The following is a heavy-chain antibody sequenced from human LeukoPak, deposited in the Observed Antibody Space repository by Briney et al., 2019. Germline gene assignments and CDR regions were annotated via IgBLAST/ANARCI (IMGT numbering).Heavy chain of an antibody. CDR2: INGPSDTI. Sequence: GGSLRLSCAASGFIFSSYSMSWVRQAPGKGLEWVSYINGPSDTIYYADSVKGRFSISRDNAKYSVYLQMSSLRAEDTAVYYYTTYGRDGYRGYFWGQGALVTVSS. D-gene: IGHD5-24*01. CDR1: GFIFSSYS. V-gene: IGHV3-48*04. CDR3: TTYGRDGYRGYF. J-gene: IGHJ1*01.